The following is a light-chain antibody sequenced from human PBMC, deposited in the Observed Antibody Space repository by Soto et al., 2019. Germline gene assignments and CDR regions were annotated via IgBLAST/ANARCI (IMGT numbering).Light chain of an antibody. J-gene: IGLJ2*01. CDR1: SSDVGGYEY. V-gene: IGLV2-14*01. Sequence: QSALTQPPSASGSPGQSVTISCTGSSSDVGGYEYVSWYQQHPGKAPKLMIYEVTNRPSGVSNRFSGSKSGNTASLTISGLQAEDDADYYCSSFASSSTLVLFGGGTKLTVL. CDR3: SSFASSSTLVL. CDR2: EVT.